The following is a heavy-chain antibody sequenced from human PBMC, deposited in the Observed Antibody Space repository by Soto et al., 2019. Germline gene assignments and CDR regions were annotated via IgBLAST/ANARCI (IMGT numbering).Heavy chain of an antibody. D-gene: IGHD3-3*01. CDR2: IYYSGST. J-gene: IGHJ4*02. CDR1: GGSISSGGYY. V-gene: IGHV4-31*03. Sequence: SETLSLTCTVSGGSISSGGYYWSWIRQHPGKGLEWIGYIYYSGSTYYNPSLKSRVTISVDTSKNQFSLKLSSVTAADTAVYYCATVPPSIFGVVTPKYFDYWGQGTLVNGAS. CDR3: ATVPPSIFGVVTPKYFDY.